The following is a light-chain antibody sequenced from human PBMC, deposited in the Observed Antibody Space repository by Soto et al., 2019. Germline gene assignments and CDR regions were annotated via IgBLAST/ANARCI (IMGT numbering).Light chain of an antibody. V-gene: IGKV3-20*01. Sequence: VLTQSPGTLSLSPGERATLSCRASQSVKSTSLVWYQQKPAQAPRLLIYGASSRATGIPGRFSGGGSGTDFPPTISRLEPEDFAVYYCQHYNTSPPITFGQGTRLETK. CDR2: GAS. J-gene: IGKJ5*01. CDR1: QSVKSTS. CDR3: QHYNTSPPIT.